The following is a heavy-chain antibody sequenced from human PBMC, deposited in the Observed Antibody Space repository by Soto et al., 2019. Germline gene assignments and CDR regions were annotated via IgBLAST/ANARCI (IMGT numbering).Heavy chain of an antibody. CDR1: GGSFSGYY. Sequence: ASETLSLTCAVYGGSFSGYYWSWIRQPPGKGLEWIGEINHSGSTNYNPSLESRVTISVDTSKNQFSLKLSSVTAADTAVYYCARSRDYYDSSGYSGPFEYFQHWGQGTLVTVSS. D-gene: IGHD3-22*01. CDR3: ARSRDYYDSSGYSGPFEYFQH. J-gene: IGHJ1*01. CDR2: INHSGST. V-gene: IGHV4-34*01.